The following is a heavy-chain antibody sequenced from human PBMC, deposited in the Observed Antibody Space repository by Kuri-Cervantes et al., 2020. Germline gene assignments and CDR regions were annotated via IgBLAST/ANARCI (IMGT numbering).Heavy chain of an antibody. CDR1: GFSFGDYG. J-gene: IGHJ4*01. CDR2: IRSTAYYGTT. V-gene: IGHV3-49*04. Sequence: GESLKISCTTSGFSFGDYGVIWVRQIPGKGLEWVGLIRSTAYYGTTEHAASVRGRFSISRDASKGIAYLQMNSLRAEDTAVYYCARVRGSGSYAYVADWGQGILVTVSS. CDR3: ARVRGSGSYAYVAD. D-gene: IGHD3-10*01.